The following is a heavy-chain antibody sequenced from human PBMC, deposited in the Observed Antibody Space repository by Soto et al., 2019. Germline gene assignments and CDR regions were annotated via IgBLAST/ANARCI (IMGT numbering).Heavy chain of an antibody. V-gene: IGHV1-8*01. D-gene: IGHD1-1*01. Sequence: ASVKVSCKASGYTFTSYDISWVRQATGQGLEWMGWMNPNTGNSGYAQKFQGRVTMTSDTSISTAHMELSSLRSEDTAVYYCARRAETNGWNGFGADKYYFDFWGQGTLVTVSS. CDR1: GYTFTSYD. CDR3: ARRAETNGWNGFGADKYYFDF. CDR2: MNPNTGNS. J-gene: IGHJ4*02.